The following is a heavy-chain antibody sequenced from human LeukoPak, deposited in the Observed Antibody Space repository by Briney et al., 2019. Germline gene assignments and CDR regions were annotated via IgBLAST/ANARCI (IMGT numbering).Heavy chain of an antibody. CDR2: INPNSGGT. Sequence: GASVKVSCKASGCTFTGYYMHWVRQAPGQGLEWMGWINPNSGGTNYAQKFQGRVTMTRDTSISTAYMELSRLRSDDTAVYYCAREVVDTAMVADYWGQGTLVTVSS. D-gene: IGHD5-18*01. V-gene: IGHV1-2*02. CDR1: GCTFTGYY. J-gene: IGHJ4*02. CDR3: AREVVDTAMVADY.